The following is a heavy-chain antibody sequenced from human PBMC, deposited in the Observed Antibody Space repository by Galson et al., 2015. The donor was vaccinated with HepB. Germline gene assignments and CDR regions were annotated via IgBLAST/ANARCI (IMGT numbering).Heavy chain of an antibody. D-gene: IGHD3-3*01. J-gene: IGHJ6*03. CDR1: GYTFTSYD. CDR3: ARSPIRTYDFWSGYYTSLIRTNLNPYYYYYYMDV. Sequence: SVKVSCKASGYTFTSYDINWVRQATGQGLEWMGWMNPNSGNTGYAQKFQGRVTMTRNTSISTAYMELSSLRSEDTAVYYCARSPIRTYDFWSGYYTSLIRTNLNPYYYYYYMDVWGKGTTVTVSS. V-gene: IGHV1-8*01. CDR2: MNPNSGNT.